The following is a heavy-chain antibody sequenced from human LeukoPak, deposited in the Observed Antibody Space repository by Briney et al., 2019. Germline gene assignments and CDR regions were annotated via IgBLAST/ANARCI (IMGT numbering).Heavy chain of an antibody. CDR2: ISYDGSNK. Sequence: PGGSLRLSCAASGFTFSSYAMHWVRQAPGKGLEWAAVISYDGSNKYYADSVKGRFTISRDNSKNTLYLQMNSLRAEDTAVYYCARDKIEGPTKLDYWGQGILVTVSS. J-gene: IGHJ4*02. CDR3: ARDKIEGPTKLDY. V-gene: IGHV3-30*04. D-gene: IGHD1-1*01. CDR1: GFTFSSYA.